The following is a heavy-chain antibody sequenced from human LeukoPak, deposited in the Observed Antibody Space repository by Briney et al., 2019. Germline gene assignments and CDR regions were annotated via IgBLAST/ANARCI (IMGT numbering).Heavy chain of an antibody. V-gene: IGHV3-23*01. CDR1: GFTFSSYA. CDR2: ISGSGGST. J-gene: IGHJ4*02. D-gene: IGHD5-12*01. CDR3: AKDGRKSGYDSSFDY. Sequence: GGSLRLSCAASGFTFSSYAMSWVRQAPGKGLEWVSAISGSGGSTYYADSVKGRFTISRDNSKDTLYLQMNSLRAEDTAVYYCAKDGRKSGYDSSFDYWGQGTLVTVSS.